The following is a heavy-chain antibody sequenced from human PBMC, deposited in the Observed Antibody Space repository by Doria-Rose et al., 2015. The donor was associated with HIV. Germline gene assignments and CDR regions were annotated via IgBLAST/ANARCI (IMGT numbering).Heavy chain of an antibody. Sequence: QVKLQESGPGLLKPSETLSLTCSVSGASVSSRGYYWNWIRQVPGKGLESLGYTYYTGTSDYSPSLKSRLNMAVDTSKNQFSLKLSFVTVADTAVYYCARMGSYRELDYWGQGARGIVSA. V-gene: IGHV4-31*03. CDR2: TYYTGTS. CDR3: ARMGSYRELDY. CDR1: GASVSSRGYY. D-gene: IGHD3-3*01. J-gene: IGHJ4*02.